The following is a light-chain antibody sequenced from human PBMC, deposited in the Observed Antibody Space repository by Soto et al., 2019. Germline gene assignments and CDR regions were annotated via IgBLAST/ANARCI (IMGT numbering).Light chain of an antibody. J-gene: IGKJ1*01. Sequence: LAQAPGALSXXXAXXGRXXXCASQSISSSYLAWYQQRPGQAPRLLIYGASSRATGIPDRFSGSGSGTEFTLTISRLEPEDFAVYYCQQYGSSSWTFGQGTKVDIK. CDR1: QSISSSY. CDR3: QQYGSSSWT. V-gene: IGKV3-20*01. CDR2: GAS.